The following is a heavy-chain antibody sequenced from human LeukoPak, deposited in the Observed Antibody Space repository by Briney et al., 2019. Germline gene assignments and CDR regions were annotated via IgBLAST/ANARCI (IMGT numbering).Heavy chain of an antibody. CDR2: IKKDGSEK. CDR1: GFTFSSFW. Sequence: GGSLRLSCSASGFTFSSFWMSWVRHTPEKGLEWVDNIKKDGSEKVYADSVKGRFTISRDNAKNTLYLQMNSLRAEDTAVYYCARDSFVTISGGWNWFDPWGQGTLVTVSS. V-gene: IGHV3-7*01. D-gene: IGHD3-3*01. CDR3: ARDSFVTISGGWNWFDP. J-gene: IGHJ5*02.